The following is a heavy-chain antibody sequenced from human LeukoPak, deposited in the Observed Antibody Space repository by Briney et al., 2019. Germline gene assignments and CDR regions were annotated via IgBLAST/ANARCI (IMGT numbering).Heavy chain of an antibody. CDR2: IYYSGST. J-gene: IGHJ4*02. Sequence: PSETLSLTCTVSGGSISSYYWSWIRQPPGKGLEWIGYIYYSGSTNYNPSLKSRVTISVDTSKNQFSLKLSSVTAADTAVYYCARGITIFGVGTSYYFDYWGQGTLVTVSS. CDR3: ARGITIFGVGTSYYFDY. V-gene: IGHV4-59*01. CDR1: GGSISSYY. D-gene: IGHD3-3*01.